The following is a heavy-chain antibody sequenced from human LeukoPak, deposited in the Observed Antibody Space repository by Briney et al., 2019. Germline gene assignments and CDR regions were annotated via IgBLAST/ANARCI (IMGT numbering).Heavy chain of an antibody. CDR2: ISGNGGST. Sequence: GGSLRLSCATSQFNFNKFGMTWVRQAPGKGLEWVSSISGNGGSTQYADSVQGRFAISRDNSKNTLYLQMNSLRAEDTAVYYCAKGFRGSYAWGQGTLVTVSS. J-gene: IGHJ4*02. CDR1: QFNFNKFG. CDR3: AKGFRGSYA. D-gene: IGHD1-26*01. V-gene: IGHV3-23*01.